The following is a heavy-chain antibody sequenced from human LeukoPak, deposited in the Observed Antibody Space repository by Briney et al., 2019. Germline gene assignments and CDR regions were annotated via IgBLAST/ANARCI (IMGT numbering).Heavy chain of an antibody. Sequence: PGGSLRLSCAASGFTFSSYAMSCVRQAPGKGLEWVSGISDGGGTTNYADAVKGRFTISRDKSKNTLFLQMNSLRAEDTAVYYCAKSYGDYLGYFDSWGQGTLVTVSS. V-gene: IGHV3-23*01. D-gene: IGHD4-17*01. CDR1: GFTFSSYA. CDR3: AKSYGDYLGYFDS. CDR2: ISDGGGTT. J-gene: IGHJ4*02.